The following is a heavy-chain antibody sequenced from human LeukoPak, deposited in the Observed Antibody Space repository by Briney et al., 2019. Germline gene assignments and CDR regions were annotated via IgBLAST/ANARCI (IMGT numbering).Heavy chain of an antibody. D-gene: IGHD6-19*01. CDR1: GYTFTGYD. CDR2: MNPKSGNT. CDR3: ARRAVDNSYYYYMDV. Sequence: GASVKVSCKASGYTFTGYDINWVRQVTGQGLEWMGWMNPKSGNTGYAQKFQGRVTITRNTSIGTAYMEVSSLRYGDTAVYYCARRAVDNSYYYYMDVWGKGTTVTVSS. J-gene: IGHJ6*03. V-gene: IGHV1-8*03.